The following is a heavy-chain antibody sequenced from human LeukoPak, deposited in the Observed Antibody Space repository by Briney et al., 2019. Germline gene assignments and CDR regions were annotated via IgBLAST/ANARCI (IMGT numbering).Heavy chain of an antibody. V-gene: IGHV3-21*01. J-gene: IGHJ4*02. CDR2: ISSSSSYI. D-gene: IGHD6-19*01. CDR1: GFTFSSYW. Sequence: GGSLRLSCAASGFTFSSYWMHWVRQAPGKGLEWVSSISSSSSYIYYADSVKGRFTISRDNAKNSLYLQMNSLRAEDTAVYYCARDSLAVADFDYWGQGTLVTVSS. CDR3: ARDSLAVADFDY.